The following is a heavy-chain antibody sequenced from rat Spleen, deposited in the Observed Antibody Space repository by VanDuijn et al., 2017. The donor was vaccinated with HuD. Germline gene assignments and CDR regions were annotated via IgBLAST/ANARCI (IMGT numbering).Heavy chain of an antibody. CDR1: GFTFSNYG. D-gene: IGHD2-2*01. Sequence: EVQLVESGGGLVQPGRSLKLSCAASGFTFSNYGMAWVRQAPTKGLEWVATISYDGSSTYYRDSVKGRFTISRDNAKSTLYLQMDSLRSEDTATYYCARHGIRVMDAWGQGASVTVSS. CDR2: ISYDGSST. J-gene: IGHJ4*01. CDR3: ARHGIRVMDA. V-gene: IGHV5-29*01.